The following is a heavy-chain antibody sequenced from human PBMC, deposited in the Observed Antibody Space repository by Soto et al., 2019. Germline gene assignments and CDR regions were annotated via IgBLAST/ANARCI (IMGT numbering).Heavy chain of an antibody. Sequence: ASVKVSCKASGYTFTSYYMHWVRQAPGQGLEWMGIINPSGGSTSYAQKFQGRVTMTRDTSTSTVYMELNSLRAEDTAVYYCAKGESRGYSYGYTPRIDYWGQGTLVTVSS. CDR3: AKGESRGYSYGYTPRIDY. J-gene: IGHJ4*02. CDR2: INPSGGST. CDR1: GYTFTSYY. D-gene: IGHD5-18*01. V-gene: IGHV1-46*01.